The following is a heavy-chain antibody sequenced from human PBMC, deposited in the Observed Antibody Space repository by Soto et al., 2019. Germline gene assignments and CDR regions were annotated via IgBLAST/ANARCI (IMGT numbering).Heavy chain of an antibody. Sequence: ASVKVSCKASGYTFTGYYMHWVRQAPGQGLEWMGWINPNSGGTNYAQKFQGRVTMTRDTSISTAYMELSRLRSDDTAVYYCARPPHSGYSGYGWFDPWGQGTLVTVSS. D-gene: IGHD5-12*01. CDR3: ARPPHSGYSGYGWFDP. CDR1: GYTFTGYY. J-gene: IGHJ5*02. CDR2: INPNSGGT. V-gene: IGHV1-2*02.